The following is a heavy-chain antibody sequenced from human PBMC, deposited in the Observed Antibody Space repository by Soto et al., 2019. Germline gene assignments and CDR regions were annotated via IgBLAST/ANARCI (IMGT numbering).Heavy chain of an antibody. V-gene: IGHV1-3*01. CDR2: INAGNGNT. Sequence: QVQLVQSGAEVKKPGASVKVSCKASGYTFTSYAMHWVRQAPGQRLEWMGWINAGNGNTKYSQKFQGRVTITRDTSASTAYMELSSLRSEDTAVYYWARGPNPYYFDYWGQGTLVTVSS. CDR1: GYTFTSYA. CDR3: ARGPNPYYFDY. J-gene: IGHJ4*02.